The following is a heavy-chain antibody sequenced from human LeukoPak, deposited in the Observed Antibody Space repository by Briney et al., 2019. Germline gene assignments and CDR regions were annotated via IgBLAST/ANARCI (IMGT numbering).Heavy chain of an antibody. CDR1: GASISSGRYY. CDR2: ISNSGTA. V-gene: IGHV4-31*03. J-gene: IGHJ3*02. D-gene: IGHD2-21*01. CDR3: ARDYGDSYDAFDI. Sequence: SETLSLTCTVSGASISSGRYYWSWIRQHPGKGLEWIGYISNSGTAHYNPSLEGRVTISGDASENHFSLNLASVTAADTAIYYCARDYGDSYDAFDIWGQGTVVTVSS.